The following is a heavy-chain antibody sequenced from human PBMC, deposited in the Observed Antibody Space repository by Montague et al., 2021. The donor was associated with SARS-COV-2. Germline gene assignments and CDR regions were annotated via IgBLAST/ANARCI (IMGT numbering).Heavy chain of an antibody. J-gene: IGHJ6*02. CDR1: GGSISSYY. V-gene: IGHV4-59*01. CDR3: AREFGGTTYYYGMDV. Sequence: SETLSLTCTVSGGSISSYYWSWIRQPPGKGLEWIGYIHYSGSTNYNPSLKSRVTISVDTSKNQFSLKLSSVTAADTAVYYCAREFGGTTYYYGMDVWGQGTTVTVSS. D-gene: IGHD4-17*01. CDR2: IHYSGST.